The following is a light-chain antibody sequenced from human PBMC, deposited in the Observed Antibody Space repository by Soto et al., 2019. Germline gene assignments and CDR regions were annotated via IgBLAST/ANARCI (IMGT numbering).Light chain of an antibody. J-gene: IGLJ2*01. CDR3: QVWGSNADPYVL. V-gene: IGLV3-21*04. CDR2: NDG. Sequence: SYELTQPPSVSVAPEKTPRFPWGGNNIGGKSVHWYQLKPGQPPVLISYNDGDRPSGIPERFSGSNSGNTATLTVSWVEAGDEADYYCQVWGSNADPYVLFGGGTKLTVL. CDR1: NIGGKS.